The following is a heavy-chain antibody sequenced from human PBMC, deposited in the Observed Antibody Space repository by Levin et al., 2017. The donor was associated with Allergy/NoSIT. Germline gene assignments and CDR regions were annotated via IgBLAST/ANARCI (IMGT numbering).Heavy chain of an antibody. CDR1: GFTFSTYA. D-gene: IGHD6-13*01. V-gene: IGHV3-23*01. CDR2: ISAGGGNT. J-gene: IGHJ4*02. CDR3: AKAGSSWYIEIDH. Sequence: PGGSLRLSCAASGFTFSTYAMSWVRQAPGKGLEWVSVISAGGGNTNYAASVKGRFTISRDTSKDTLYLQMNSLTAEDTAVYYCAKAGSSWYIEIDHWGQGTLVTVSS.